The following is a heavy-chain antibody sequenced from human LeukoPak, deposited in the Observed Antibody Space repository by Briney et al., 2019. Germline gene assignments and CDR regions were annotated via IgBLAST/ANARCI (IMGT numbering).Heavy chain of an antibody. D-gene: IGHD3-10*01. CDR1: GYRFTDYY. V-gene: IGHV1-2*02. CDR3: ARVIRFGELSANWFDP. J-gene: IGHJ5*02. Sequence: ASVTVSCKASGYRFTDYYIHWLRQAPGQGLEWMGWINPNTGATNYAQKFQGRVTMTRDTSVTTAYMDLSRLRSDDTAVYYCARVIRFGELSANWFDPWGQGTLVTVSS. CDR2: INPNTGAT.